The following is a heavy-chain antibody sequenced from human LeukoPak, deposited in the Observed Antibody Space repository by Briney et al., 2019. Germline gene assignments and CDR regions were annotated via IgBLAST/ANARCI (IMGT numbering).Heavy chain of an antibody. CDR2: IYYSGST. J-gene: IGHJ1*01. CDR3: SRALADNSGSVFFHH. V-gene: IGHV4-59*01. CDR1: VGSLSTYY. Sequence: SETLSLTRTVSVGSLSTYYWSWVRQPPGKGLEWIGYIYYSGSTNHNPSIRSRVTISVDTSQNQFSLKLSSMNAGETAVYFCSRALADNSGSVFFHHWGQGTLVTVSS. D-gene: IGHD4-11*01.